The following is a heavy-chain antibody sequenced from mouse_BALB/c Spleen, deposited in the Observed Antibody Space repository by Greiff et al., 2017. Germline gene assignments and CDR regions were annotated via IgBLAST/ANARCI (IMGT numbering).Heavy chain of an antibody. D-gene: IGHD4-1*01. CDR3: ARGGTGAMDY. CDR1: GFTFSSYG. V-gene: IGHV5-6-3*01. CDR2: INSNGGST. Sequence: EVKLVESGGGLVQPGGSLKLSCAASGFTFSSYGMSWVRQTPDKRLELVATINSNGGSTYYPDSVKGRFTISRDNAKNTLYLQMSSLKSEDTAMYYCARGGTGAMDYWGQGTSVTVSS. J-gene: IGHJ4*01.